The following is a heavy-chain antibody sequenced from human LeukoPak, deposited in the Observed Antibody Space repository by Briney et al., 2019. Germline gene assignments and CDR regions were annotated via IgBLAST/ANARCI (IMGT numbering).Heavy chain of an antibody. CDR2: ISGSGGRT. D-gene: IGHD1-26*01. CDR3: AKVKGLRGIVGTTTRGFLDY. V-gene: IGHV3-23*01. Sequence: GGSLRLSCAASGFIFDDYAMHWVRQGPGKGLEWVSGISGSGGRTYYADSVKGRFTISSDNSKNTLYLQMNSLRVEDTAVYYCAKVKGLRGIVGTTTRGFLDYWSQGTLVTVSS. CDR1: GFIFDDYA. J-gene: IGHJ4*02.